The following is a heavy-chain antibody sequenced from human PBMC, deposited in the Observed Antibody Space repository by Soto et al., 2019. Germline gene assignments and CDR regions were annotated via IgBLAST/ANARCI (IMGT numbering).Heavy chain of an antibody. CDR3: ARDDYQYYYDSSGYYYGSSWFDP. Sequence: QVQLVESGGGLVKPGGSLRLSCAASGFTFSDYYMSWIRQAPGKGLEWVSYISSSSSYTNYADSVKGRFTISRDNAKNSLYLQMNSLRAEDTAVYYCARDDYQYYYDSSGYYYGSSWFDPWGQGTLVTVSS. CDR1: GFTFSDYY. J-gene: IGHJ5*02. CDR2: ISSSSSYT. D-gene: IGHD3-22*01. V-gene: IGHV3-11*06.